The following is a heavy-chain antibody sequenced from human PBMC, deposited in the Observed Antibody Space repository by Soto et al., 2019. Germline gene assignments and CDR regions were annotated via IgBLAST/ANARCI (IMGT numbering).Heavy chain of an antibody. J-gene: IGHJ3*01. CDR3: ASRKKTTDAFDV. D-gene: IGHD1-1*01. Sequence: PGKSLKISCQAFGYSFTPFWIGWVRQMPGTGLEWMGFIYLSDSDTRYNPSFQDQVTVSADKSISTAYLQWSSLKASDTAIYYCASRKKTTDAFDVWGQGTMVTVSS. CDR2: IYLSDSDT. CDR1: GYSFTPFW. V-gene: IGHV5-51*03.